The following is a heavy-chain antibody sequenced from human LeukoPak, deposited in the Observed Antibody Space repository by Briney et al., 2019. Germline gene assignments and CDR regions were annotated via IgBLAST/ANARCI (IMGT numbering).Heavy chain of an antibody. Sequence: GGSLRLSCAASGFTVSSNYMSWVRQVPGKGLECVSVIYSDGTISYADSVKGRFTISRDNSENTLYLQMNSLRVEDTAVYYCAKLMGSLDAWGSFRFSFDSWGQGTLVTVSS. CDR1: GFTVSSNY. V-gene: IGHV3-66*04. D-gene: IGHD3-16*02. J-gene: IGHJ4*02. CDR2: IYSDGTI. CDR3: AKLMGSLDAWGSFRFSFDS.